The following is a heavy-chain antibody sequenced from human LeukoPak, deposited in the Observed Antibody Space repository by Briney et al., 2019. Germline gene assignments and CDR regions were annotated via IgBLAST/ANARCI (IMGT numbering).Heavy chain of an antibody. J-gene: IGHJ4*02. CDR2: IKQGGSEK. D-gene: IGHD2-2*01. V-gene: IGHV3-7*01. CDR1: GFTFSSYW. CDR3: ARGRYCSSSSCSAHFDY. Sequence: GGSLRLSCAASGFTFSSYWMSWVRQAPGKGLEWVANIKQGGSEKYYVDSVKGRFTISRDNAKNSLYLQTNSLRAEDTAVYYCARGRYCSSSSCSAHFDYWGQGTLVTVSS.